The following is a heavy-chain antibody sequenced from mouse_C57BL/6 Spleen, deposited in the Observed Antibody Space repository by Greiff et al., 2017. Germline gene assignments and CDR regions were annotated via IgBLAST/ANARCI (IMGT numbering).Heavy chain of an antibody. V-gene: IGHV1-76*01. J-gene: IGHJ4*01. CDR2: IYPGSGNT. CDR3: ARGGVAGDYYAMDY. CDR1: GYTFTDYY. Sequence: VMLVESGAELVRPGASVKLSCKASGYTFTDYYINWVKQRPGQGLEWIARIYPGSGNTYYNEKFKGKATLTAEKSSSTAYMQLSSLTSEDSAVYFCARGGVAGDYYAMDYWGQGTSVTVSS. D-gene: IGHD1-1*01.